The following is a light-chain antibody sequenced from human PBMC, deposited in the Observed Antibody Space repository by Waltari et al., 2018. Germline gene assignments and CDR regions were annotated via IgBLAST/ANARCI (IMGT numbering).Light chain of an antibody. CDR3: HSRDSSGDVL. J-gene: IGLJ2*01. CDR2: GKN. CDR1: SLRTYY. Sequence: SSELTQDPAVSVALGQTVRITCQGDSLRTYYVSWFLQKPGQAPALGIYGKNNRPSGIPDRFSASSSGSTASLTIIGAQAEDEADYYCHSRDSSGDVLIGGGTKLTVV. V-gene: IGLV3-19*01.